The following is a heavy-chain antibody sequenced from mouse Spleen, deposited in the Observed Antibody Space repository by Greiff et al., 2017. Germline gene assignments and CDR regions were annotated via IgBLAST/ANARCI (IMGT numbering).Heavy chain of an antibody. CDR2: ISSSGST. V-gene: IGHV3-4*01. Sequence: ESGPALVKPSQTVSLSCTASGYSFTNGNLRWNWLRPVPGRKLEWIGYISSSGSTDSNPSLKCRVSITGDTSKNQVYLQLNSVTTEDIAAYYCARGYGPYWYFDVWGAGTTVTVSS. D-gene: IGHD1-1*02. J-gene: IGHJ1*01. CDR3: ARGYGPYWYFDV. CDR1: GYSFTNGNLR.